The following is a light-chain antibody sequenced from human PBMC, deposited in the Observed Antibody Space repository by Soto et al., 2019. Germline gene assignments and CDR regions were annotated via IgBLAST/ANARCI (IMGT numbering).Light chain of an antibody. Sequence: QSALTQPASVSGSPGQSITISCTGTSSDVGDYNYVSWYQQHPGKAPKLLIYDVSNRPSGVSNRFSGSKSGNTASLTISGLQAEDEADYYCSSYTSRSTLTVFGTGTKLTVL. CDR2: DVS. CDR3: SSYTSRSTLTV. CDR1: SSDVGDYNY. J-gene: IGLJ1*01. V-gene: IGLV2-14*01.